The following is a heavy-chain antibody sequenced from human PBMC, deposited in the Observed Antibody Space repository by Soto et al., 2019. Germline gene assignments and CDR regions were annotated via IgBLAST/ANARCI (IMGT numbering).Heavy chain of an antibody. CDR2: INPNSVGT. V-gene: IGHV1-2*02. J-gene: IGHJ5*02. CDR3: ARVAYYYDSSGYPWFDP. CDR1: GYTFTGYY. D-gene: IGHD3-22*01. Sequence: ASVKVSCKASGYTFTGYYMHWVRQAPGQGLEGMGGINPNSVGTNYAQKFQGRVTMTRDTSISTAYMELSRLRSDDTAVYYCARVAYYYDSSGYPWFDPWGQGTLVTVSS.